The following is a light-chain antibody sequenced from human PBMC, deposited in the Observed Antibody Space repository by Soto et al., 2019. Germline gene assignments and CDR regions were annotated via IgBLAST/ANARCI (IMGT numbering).Light chain of an antibody. CDR1: QSLLHSNGYYY. J-gene: IGKJ1*01. CDR3: MQGAHWPRT. CDR2: LGS. Sequence: DIVMTQSPLSLPVTPGEPASISCRSSQSLLHSNGYYYLDWYLQKPGQSPQLLIYLGSNRASGVPDRFSGSGSGTDFTLKISRVEAEDVGVYYCMQGAHWPRTFGQGTKVEIK. V-gene: IGKV2-28*01.